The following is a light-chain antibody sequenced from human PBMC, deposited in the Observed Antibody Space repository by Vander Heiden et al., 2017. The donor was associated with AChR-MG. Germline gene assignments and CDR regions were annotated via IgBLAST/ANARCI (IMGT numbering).Light chain of an antibody. V-gene: IGLV2-14*01. CDR3: CSFTGSGTPYV. CDR1: SADVGRYNF. Sequence: QSALTQPASVSGSPGQSIPPSCTGTSADVGRYNFVSWHQQIPGKAPKVVIYDVNNRPLGVSPRFSGSKSGNTAVLTISGLQAEDEADYYCCSFTGSGTPYVFGTGTRVTVL. J-gene: IGLJ1*01. CDR2: DVN.